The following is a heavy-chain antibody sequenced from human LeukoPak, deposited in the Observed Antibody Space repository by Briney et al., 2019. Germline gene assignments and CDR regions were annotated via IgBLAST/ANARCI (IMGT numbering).Heavy chain of an antibody. CDR1: GVTFSSYS. Sequence: QTGGSLRLSCAASGVTFSSYSMNWVRQAPGKGLECVSYISSSSSTIFYADSVKGRFTISRDNAQNSLFLQMNSLRVEDTAVYYCARVPDIAAAGNWFDPWGQGTLVTVS. CDR2: ISSSSSTI. J-gene: IGHJ5*02. V-gene: IGHV3-48*04. CDR3: ARVPDIAAAGNWFDP. D-gene: IGHD6-13*01.